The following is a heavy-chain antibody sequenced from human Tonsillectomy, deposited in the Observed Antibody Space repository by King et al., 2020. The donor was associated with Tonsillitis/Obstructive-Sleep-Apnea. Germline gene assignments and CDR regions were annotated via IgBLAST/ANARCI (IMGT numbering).Heavy chain of an antibody. Sequence: QLVQSGAEVKKPGASVKVSCKASGYTFTSYYMHWVRQAPGQGLEWMGIINPSGGSTSYAQKFQSRVTMTRDTSTSTVYMELSSLRSEDTAVYYCARSLRRTIAARSPTYNWFDPWGQGTLVTVSS. V-gene: IGHV1-46*01. CDR2: INPSGGST. CDR3: ARSLRRTIAARSPTYNWFDP. CDR1: GYTFTSYY. J-gene: IGHJ5*02. D-gene: IGHD6-6*01.